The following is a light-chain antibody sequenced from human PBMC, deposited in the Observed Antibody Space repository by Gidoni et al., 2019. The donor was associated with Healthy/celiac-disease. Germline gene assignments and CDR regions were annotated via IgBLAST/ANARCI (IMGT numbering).Light chain of an antibody. CDR3: QQRSNWPPIT. J-gene: IGKJ5*01. CDR1: QSVSSD. CDR2: DAS. Sequence: EIVLTQSPATLSLSPGERATLSCRASQSVSSDLAWYQQKPGQAPRRLISDASTRATGIPARFSGSGSGTDFTLTISSLEPEDFAVYYCQQRSNWPPITFGQGTRLEIK. V-gene: IGKV3-11*01.